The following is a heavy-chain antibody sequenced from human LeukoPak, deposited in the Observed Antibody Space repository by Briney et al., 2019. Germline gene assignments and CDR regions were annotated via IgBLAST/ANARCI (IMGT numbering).Heavy chain of an antibody. CDR3: ARDVRVMVYAGLNWFDP. CDR1: GYTFTGYY. D-gene: IGHD2-8*01. J-gene: IGHJ5*02. Sequence: ASVKVSCKASGYTFTGYYMHWVRQAPGQGLEWMGWINPNSGGTNYAQKFQGRVTMTRDTSISTAYMEQSRLRSDDTAVYYCARDVRVMVYAGLNWFDPWGQGTLVTASS. CDR2: INPNSGGT. V-gene: IGHV1-2*02.